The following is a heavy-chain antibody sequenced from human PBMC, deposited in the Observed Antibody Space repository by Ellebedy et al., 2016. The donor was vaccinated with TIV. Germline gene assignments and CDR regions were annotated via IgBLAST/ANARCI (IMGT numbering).Heavy chain of an antibody. CDR1: SGSISSSTYY. Sequence: PETLSLTXTVSSGSISSSTYYWGWTRQPLGKGPDWIGSIYYGVTTDYNPSLKSRATISVDTSQNQCSLKLSSVTAADTDVYCCVRRIGARPPDYWGQGTLVTVSS. CDR2: IYYGVTT. J-gene: IGHJ4*02. CDR3: VRRIGARPPDY. V-gene: IGHV4-39*01. D-gene: IGHD3-16*01.